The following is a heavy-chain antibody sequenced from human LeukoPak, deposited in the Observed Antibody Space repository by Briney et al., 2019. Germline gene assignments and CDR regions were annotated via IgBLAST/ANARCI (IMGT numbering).Heavy chain of an antibody. V-gene: IGHV1-69*13. CDR1: GGTFSSYA. J-gene: IGHJ1*01. Sequence: ASVKVSCKASGGTFSSYAISWVRQAPGQGLEWMGGIIPIFGTANYAQKFQGRVTITADESTSTAYMELRSLRSEDTAVYFCARDSSEFRSLIPHWGQGTLVTVSS. D-gene: IGHD2-21*01. CDR2: IIPIFGTA. CDR3: ARDSSEFRSLIPH.